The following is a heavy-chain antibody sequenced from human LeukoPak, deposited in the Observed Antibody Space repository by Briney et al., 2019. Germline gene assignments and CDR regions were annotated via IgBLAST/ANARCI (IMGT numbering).Heavy chain of an antibody. CDR2: INHSGST. J-gene: IGHJ4*02. V-gene: IGHV4-34*01. CDR1: GGSFSGYY. Sequence: SETLSLTCAVYGGSFSGYYWSWIRQPPGKGLEWIGEINHSGSTNYNPSLESRVTISVDTSKNQFSLKLSSVTAADTAVYYCARAKWLRSYYFDYWGQGTLVTVSS. CDR3: ARAKWLRSYYFDY. D-gene: IGHD5-12*01.